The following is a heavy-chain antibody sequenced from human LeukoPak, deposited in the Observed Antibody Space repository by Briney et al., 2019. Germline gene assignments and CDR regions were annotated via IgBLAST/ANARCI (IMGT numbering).Heavy chain of an antibody. CDR2: IRYDGSNT. Sequence: QSRGSLRLSRAASGFTSSSSGLHWVRQARGTRLEWVAFIRYDGSNTYYEDTVKGRFTISRDNSKNTLYLQMNSLRAEDTAVYYCAASVTTGYWGQGTLVTVSS. CDR3: AASVTTGY. CDR1: GFTSSSSG. J-gene: IGHJ4*02. V-gene: IGHV3-30*02. D-gene: IGHD4-17*01.